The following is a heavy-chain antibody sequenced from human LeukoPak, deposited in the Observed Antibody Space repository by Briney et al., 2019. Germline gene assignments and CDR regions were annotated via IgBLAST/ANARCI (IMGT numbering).Heavy chain of an antibody. V-gene: IGHV3-53*01. CDR2: IYTVGNT. Sequence: GGSLRLSCAASGFTVSSNYMSWVPQAPGRGLEWVSVIYTVGNTYYAESVKGRFTISRDNSKNTLYLQMNSLRAEDTAVYYCARGYSYGYFDYWGQGTLVTVSS. D-gene: IGHD5-18*01. CDR1: GFTVSSNY. J-gene: IGHJ4*02. CDR3: ARGYSYGYFDY.